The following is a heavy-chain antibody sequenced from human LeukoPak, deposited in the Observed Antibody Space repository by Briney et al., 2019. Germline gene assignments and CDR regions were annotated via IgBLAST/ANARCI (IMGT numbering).Heavy chain of an antibody. J-gene: IGHJ3*01. CDR3: ARHPRDAYNSDRAFDV. CDR1: GDSIGTYY. V-gene: IGHV4-59*01. CDR2: IYYSGST. D-gene: IGHD5-24*01. Sequence: SETLSLTCTVSGDSIGTYYWSWLRQPPGKGLEWIGFIYYSGSTVYNPSLRSRATISLDTSKNQFSLNLRSVTAADTAMYYCARHPRDAYNSDRAFDVWGRGTMVAVS.